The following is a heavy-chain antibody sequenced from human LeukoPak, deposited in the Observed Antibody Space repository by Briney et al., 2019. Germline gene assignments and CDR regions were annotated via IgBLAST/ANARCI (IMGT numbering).Heavy chain of an antibody. J-gene: IGHJ4*02. D-gene: IGHD6-13*01. V-gene: IGHV3-11*04. Sequence: GGSLRLSCATSGFIFSDSYMSWIRQAPGRGLEWISYISSSDSTISYADSVKGRFTISWDNAKKSLYLQMNSLRAEDTAVYYCARDVLAAAGTGHWGQGTLVTVSS. CDR1: GFIFSDSY. CDR2: ISSSDSTI. CDR3: ARDVLAAAGTGH.